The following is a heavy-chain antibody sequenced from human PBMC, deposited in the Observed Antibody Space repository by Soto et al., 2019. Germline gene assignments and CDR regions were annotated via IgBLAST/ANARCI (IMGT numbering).Heavy chain of an antibody. D-gene: IGHD3-3*01. CDR3: AKDRYYDFWSGYYPHFDY. Sequence: SLRLSCAASGFTFSSYAMSWVRQAPGKGLEWVSAISGSGGSTYYADSVKGRFTISRDNSKNTLYLQMNSLRAEDTAVYYCAKDRYYDFWSGYYPHFDYWGQGTLVTVSS. CDR1: GFTFSSYA. J-gene: IGHJ4*02. V-gene: IGHV3-23*01. CDR2: ISGSGGST.